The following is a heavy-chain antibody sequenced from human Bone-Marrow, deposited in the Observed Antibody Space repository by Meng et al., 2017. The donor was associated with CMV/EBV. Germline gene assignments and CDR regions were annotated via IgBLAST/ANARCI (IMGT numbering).Heavy chain of an antibody. J-gene: IGHJ4*02. V-gene: IGHV1-2*02. CDR1: GYTFTGYY. CDR2: INPNSGGT. D-gene: IGHD6-19*01. Sequence: QVQLVQSGAEVKKPGASVKVSCKASGYTFTGYYMHWVRQAPGQGLEWMGWINPNSGGTSYAQKFQGRVTMTRDTSTSTVYMELSSLRSEDTAVYYCARGAGAVAGTFDYWGQGTLVTVSS. CDR3: ARGAGAVAGTFDY.